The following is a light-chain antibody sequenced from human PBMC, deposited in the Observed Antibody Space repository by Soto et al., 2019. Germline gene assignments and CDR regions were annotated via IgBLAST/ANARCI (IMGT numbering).Light chain of an antibody. Sequence: EIVLTQSPATLSLSPGERATLSCRASQSVSSNLAWYQQKPGQAPRLLIYDASNRATGIPARFSGSGSGTDFTLTISSLEPEDFALYYCQQRSNWPPLTFGGGTKVDIK. CDR1: QSVSSN. CDR3: QQRSNWPPLT. J-gene: IGKJ4*01. V-gene: IGKV3-11*01. CDR2: DAS.